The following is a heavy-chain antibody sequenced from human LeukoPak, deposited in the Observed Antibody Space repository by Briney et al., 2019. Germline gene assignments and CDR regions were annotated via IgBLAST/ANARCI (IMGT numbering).Heavy chain of an antibody. D-gene: IGHD3-10*01. CDR3: AREITMVRGVITTNAPYFDY. CDR2: IYTSGST. CDR1: GGSISSYY. V-gene: IGHV4-4*07. J-gene: IGHJ4*02. Sequence: SETLSLTCTVSGGSISSYYWSWIRQPAGKGLERIGRIYTSGSTNYNPSLKSRVTISVDTSKNQFSLKLSSVTAADTAVYYCAREITMVRGVITTNAPYFDYWGQGTLVTVSS.